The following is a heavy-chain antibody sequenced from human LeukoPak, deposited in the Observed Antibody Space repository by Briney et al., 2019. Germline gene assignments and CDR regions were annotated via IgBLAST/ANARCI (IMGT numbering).Heavy chain of an antibody. CDR2: IHHSGNT. CDR1: GDSFSSGAYY. J-gene: IGHJ4*02. CDR3: AREGGSTVTTDY. Sequence: PSQTLSLTCTVSGDSFSSGAYYWSWIRQPPGKGLEWIGYIHHSGNTYHNPSLKSRVTISVDTSRNQFSLKLTSVTAADTAVYFCAREGGSTVTTDYWGQGILVTVSS. D-gene: IGHD4-17*01. V-gene: IGHV4-30-2*01.